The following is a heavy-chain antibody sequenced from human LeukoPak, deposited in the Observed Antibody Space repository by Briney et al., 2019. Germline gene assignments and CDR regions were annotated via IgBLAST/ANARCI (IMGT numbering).Heavy chain of an antibody. CDR1: GYTFTSYD. V-gene: IGHV1-8*03. D-gene: IGHD4-17*01. CDR2: MNPNSGNT. Sequence: ASVKVSCKASGYTFTSYDINWVRQATGQGLEWMGWMNPNSGNTGYAQKFQGRVTITRNTSISTAYMELSSLRSEDTAVCYCARGVYGDQRAYYFDYWGQGTLVTVSS. CDR3: ARGVYGDQRAYYFDY. J-gene: IGHJ4*02.